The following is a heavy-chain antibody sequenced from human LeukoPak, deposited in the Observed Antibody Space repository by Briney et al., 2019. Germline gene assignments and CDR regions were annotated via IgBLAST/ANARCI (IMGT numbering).Heavy chain of an antibody. D-gene: IGHD3-9*01. CDR3: TRGGDDILTGYPFDY. CDR1: GFTVSSNY. V-gene: IGHV3-53*01. CDR2: IYSGGST. J-gene: IGHJ4*02. Sequence: GGSLRLSCAASGFTVSSNYMSWVRQAPGEGLEWVSVIYSGGSTYYADSVKGRFTISRDNAKNSLYLQMNSLRAEDTAVYYCTRGGDDILTGYPFDYWGQGTLVTVSS.